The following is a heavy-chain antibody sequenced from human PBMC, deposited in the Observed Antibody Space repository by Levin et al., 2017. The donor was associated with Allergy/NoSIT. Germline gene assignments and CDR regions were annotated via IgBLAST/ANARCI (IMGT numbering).Heavy chain of an antibody. J-gene: IGHJ6*02. V-gene: IGHV3-30*04. CDR3: ARGPWSGGRYFDWGGYGMDV. Sequence: PGGSLRLSCAASGFTFSSYAMHWVRQAPGKGLEWVAVISYDGSNKYYADSVKGRFTISRDNSKNTLYLQMNSLRAEDTAVYYCARGPWSGGRYFDWGGYGMDVWGQGTTVTVSS. CDR1: GFTFSSYA. D-gene: IGHD3-9*01. CDR2: ISYDGSNK.